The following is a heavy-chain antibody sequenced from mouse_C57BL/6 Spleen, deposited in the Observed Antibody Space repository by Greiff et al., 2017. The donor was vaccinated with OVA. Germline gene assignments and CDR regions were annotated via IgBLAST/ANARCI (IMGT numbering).Heavy chain of an antibody. V-gene: IGHV1-53*01. Sequence: QVQLQQPGTELVKPGASVKLSCKASGYTFTSYWMHWVKQRPGQGLEWIGNINPSNGGTNYNEKFKSKATLTVDKSSSTAYMQLSSLTSEDSAVYYGARGTTVVARYFDVWGTGTTVTVSS. CDR2: INPSNGGT. CDR1: GYTFTSYW. J-gene: IGHJ1*03. D-gene: IGHD1-1*01. CDR3: ARGTTVVARYFDV.